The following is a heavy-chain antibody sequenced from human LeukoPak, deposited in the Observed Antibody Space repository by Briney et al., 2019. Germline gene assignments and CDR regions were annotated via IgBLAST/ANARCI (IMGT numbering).Heavy chain of an antibody. CDR1: GGSFSGYY. CDR3: ARGRGVVVPAAIRGANWFDP. CDR2: INHSGST. V-gene: IGHV4-34*01. D-gene: IGHD2-2*01. J-gene: IGHJ5*02. Sequence: SETLSPTCAVYGGSFSGYYWSWIRQPPGKGLEWIGEINHSGSTNYNPSLKSRVTISVDTSKNQFSLKLSSVTAADTAVYYCARGRGVVVPAAIRGANWFDPWGQGTLVTVSS.